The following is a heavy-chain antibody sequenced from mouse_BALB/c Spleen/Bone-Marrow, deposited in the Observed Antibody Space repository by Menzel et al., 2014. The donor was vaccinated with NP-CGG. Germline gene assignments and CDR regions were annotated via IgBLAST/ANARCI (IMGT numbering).Heavy chain of an antibody. V-gene: IGHV3-8*02. Sequence: EVKLMESGPSLVKPSQTLSLTCSVTGDSITSGYWNWIRKFPGNKLEYMGYISYSGSTYYNPSLKSRISITRDASKNQYYLQLNSVTTEDTATYYCARYYGKTYFDYWGQGTTLTVSS. CDR1: GDSITSGY. CDR2: ISYSGST. J-gene: IGHJ2*01. D-gene: IGHD2-1*01. CDR3: ARYYGKTYFDY.